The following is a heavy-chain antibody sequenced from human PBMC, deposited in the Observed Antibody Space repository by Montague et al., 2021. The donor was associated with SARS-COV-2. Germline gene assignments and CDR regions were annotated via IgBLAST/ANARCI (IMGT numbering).Heavy chain of an antibody. D-gene: IGHD3-10*01. V-gene: IGHV4-34*01. J-gene: IGHJ6*03. CDR1: GGSFSTYS. CDR3: AGLGDGVVPSPILGVGPYYSYYYMDV. CDR2: IHHGGST. Sequence: SETLSLTCADHGGSFSTYSWNWIRQPPGKGLEWIGEIHHGGSTNYNPSLKSRVTISADTSKNQFSLKLTSVAAADTAVYYCAGLGDGVVPSPILGVGPYYSYYYMDVWGKGTTVTVSS.